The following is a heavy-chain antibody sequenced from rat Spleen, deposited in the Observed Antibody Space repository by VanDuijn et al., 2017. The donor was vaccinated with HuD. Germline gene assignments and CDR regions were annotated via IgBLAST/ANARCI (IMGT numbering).Heavy chain of an antibody. CDR3: ARSYVMDA. V-gene: IGHV1-57*01. J-gene: IGHJ4*01. CDR1: GYTFTSYD. Sequence: QVQLQQSGAELAKPGSSVKISCKASGYTFTSYDISWIKQTTGQGLEYIGYINTGSGGTYYNEKFKGKATLTVDKSSSTAFMQLSSLTPEDTAVYYCARSYVMDAWGQGASVTVSS. CDR2: INTGSGGT.